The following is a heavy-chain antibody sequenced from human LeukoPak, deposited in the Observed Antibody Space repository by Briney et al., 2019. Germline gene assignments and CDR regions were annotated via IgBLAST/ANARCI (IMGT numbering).Heavy chain of an antibody. J-gene: IGHJ4*02. Sequence: GGSLRLSCAASGFTFRNYWMHWVRQVPGKGLVWVSRINDDGTFTTYADSVKGRFIISRDNAKNSLYLQMNSLRAEDTAVYYCVRDYYDSSGYTLRANWGQGTLVTVSS. V-gene: IGHV3-74*01. CDR1: GFTFRNYW. CDR3: VRDYYDSSGYTLRAN. CDR2: INDDGTFT. D-gene: IGHD3-22*01.